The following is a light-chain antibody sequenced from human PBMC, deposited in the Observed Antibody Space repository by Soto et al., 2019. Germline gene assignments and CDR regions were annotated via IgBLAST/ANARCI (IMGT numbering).Light chain of an antibody. Sequence: QSALTQPASVSGSPGQSITISCTGTSSDGGSYNLVSWYQQHPGKAPKLMIYEGSKRPSGVSNRFSGSKSGNTASLTISGLQAEDEADYYCCSYAGSSTLLYVFGTGTKLTVL. J-gene: IGLJ1*01. V-gene: IGLV2-23*01. CDR3: CSYAGSSTLLYV. CDR2: EGS. CDR1: SSDGGSYNL.